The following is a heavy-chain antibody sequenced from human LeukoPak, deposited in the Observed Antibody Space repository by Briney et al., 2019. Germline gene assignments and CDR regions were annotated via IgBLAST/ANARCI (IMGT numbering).Heavy chain of an antibody. Sequence: GGSLRLSCAASGFTFSSYGMSWVRQAPGKGLQWVASISSGSVYIYYADSMKGRFTISRDNAKNSMYLQMYSLRAEDTAVYYCARGPKYISATGPYYFDYWGQGTPVTVSS. V-gene: IGHV3-21*01. J-gene: IGHJ4*02. D-gene: IGHD6-13*01. CDR3: ARGPKYISATGPYYFDY. CDR2: ISSGSVYI. CDR1: GFTFSSYG.